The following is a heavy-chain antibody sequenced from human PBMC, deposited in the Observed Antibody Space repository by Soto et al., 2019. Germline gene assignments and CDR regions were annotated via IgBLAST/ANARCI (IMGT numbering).Heavy chain of an antibody. V-gene: IGHV4-31*03. CDR2: IYYSGST. D-gene: IGHD3-3*01. Sequence: LSLTCTVSCGSISSGGYYWSWIRQHPGKGLEWIGYIYYSGSTYYNPSLKSRVTISVDTSKNQFSLKLSSVTAADTAVYYCARGARFLEWLSDRLGSWFDPWGQGTLVTVSS. J-gene: IGHJ5*02. CDR3: ARGARFLEWLSDRLGSWFDP. CDR1: CGSISSGGYY.